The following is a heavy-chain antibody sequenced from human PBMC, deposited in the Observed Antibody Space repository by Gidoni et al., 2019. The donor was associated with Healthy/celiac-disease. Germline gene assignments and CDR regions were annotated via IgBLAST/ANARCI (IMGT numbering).Heavy chain of an antibody. CDR3: ARDYFSPFDY. V-gene: IGHV4-34*01. J-gene: IGHJ4*02. CDR2: INPSGST. CDR1: GGSFSGYY. Sequence: QVQLQQGGAGLLKPSETLSIPCAVYGGSFSGYYWSRRRQPPWNRLEWIGEINPSGSTNYNPSLDSRVTISVDTSKNQFSLKLSSVTAADTAVYYCARDYFSPFDYWGQGTLVTGSS. D-gene: IGHD1-26*01.